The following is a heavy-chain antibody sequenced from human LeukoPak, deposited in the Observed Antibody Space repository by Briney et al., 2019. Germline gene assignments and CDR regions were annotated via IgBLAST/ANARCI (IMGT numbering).Heavy chain of an antibody. J-gene: IGHJ4*02. CDR3: ARDGGYSYGYDY. Sequence: SETLSLTCTVSGGSISGYYWSWIRQPPGKGLEWIGYIYYSGSTNYNPSLKSRVTISVDTSKNQLSLKLSSVTAADTAVYYCARDGGYSYGYDYWGQGTLVTVSS. D-gene: IGHD5-18*01. CDR2: IYYSGST. CDR1: GGSISGYY. V-gene: IGHV4-59*01.